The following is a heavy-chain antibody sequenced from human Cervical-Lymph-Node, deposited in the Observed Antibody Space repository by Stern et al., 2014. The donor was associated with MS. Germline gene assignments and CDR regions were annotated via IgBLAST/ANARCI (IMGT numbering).Heavy chain of an antibody. V-gene: IGHV7-4-1*02. CDR2: INTNSGKP. CDR1: GYTFSNYA. CDR3: ATERSSSWYANWFDP. J-gene: IGHJ5*02. D-gene: IGHD6-13*01. Sequence: QVQLVQSGSELKKPGASVKVSCKASGYTFSNYAINWVRQAPGQGLEWMGWINTNSGKPTYAQDFTGRFVFSLDISVSTAYLQISSLKAGDTAVYYCATERSSSWYANWFDPWGQGTLVTVSS.